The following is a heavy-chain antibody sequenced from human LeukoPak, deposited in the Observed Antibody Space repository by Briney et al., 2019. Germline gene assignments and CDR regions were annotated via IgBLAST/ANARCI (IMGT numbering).Heavy chain of an antibody. D-gene: IGHD3-22*01. J-gene: IGHJ3*02. CDR2: IYYSGST. CDR1: GGSISSYY. V-gene: IGHV4-59*08. CDR3: ARRMNYYDSSAYPHGAFDI. Sequence: SETLSLTCTVSGGSISSYYWSWIRQPPGKGLEWIGHIYYSGSTDYTPSLKSRVTISVDTSNNQFSLNLTSVSVTDTAVYYCARRMNYYDSSAYPHGAFDIWGQGTMVTVSS.